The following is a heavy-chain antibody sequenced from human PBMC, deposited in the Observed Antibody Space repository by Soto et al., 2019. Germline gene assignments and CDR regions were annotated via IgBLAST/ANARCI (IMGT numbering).Heavy chain of an antibody. V-gene: IGHV3-30*18. CDR3: AKDDWKGAGYSYGRNFDY. J-gene: IGHJ4*02. CDR1: GFTFSSYG. Sequence: GGSLRLSCAASGFTFSSYGMHWVRQAPGKGLEWVAVISYDGSNKYYADSVKGRFTISRDNSKNTLYLQMNSLRAEDTAVYYCAKDDWKGAGYSYGRNFDYWGQGTLVTVSS. CDR2: ISYDGSNK. D-gene: IGHD5-18*01.